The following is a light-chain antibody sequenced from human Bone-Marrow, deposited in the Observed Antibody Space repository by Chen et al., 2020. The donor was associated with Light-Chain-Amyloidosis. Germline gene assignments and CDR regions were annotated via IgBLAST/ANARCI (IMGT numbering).Light chain of an antibody. CDR3: QSADSSGTYEVI. J-gene: IGLJ2*01. CDR2: RDT. CDR1: DLPTKY. V-gene: IGLV3-25*03. Sequence: SYELTQPPSVLVSPAQTARITCSGDDLPTKYAYWYQQKPGQAPVLVIHRDTERPSGISERFSGSSSGTTATLTISGVQAEDEADYHCQSADSSGTYEVIFGGGTKLTVL.